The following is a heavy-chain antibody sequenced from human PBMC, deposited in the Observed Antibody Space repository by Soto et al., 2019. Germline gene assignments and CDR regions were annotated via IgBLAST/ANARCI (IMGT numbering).Heavy chain of an antibody. V-gene: IGHV3-23*01. CDR3: AKDYSTVATDPLSVVLFDY. Sequence: EGSLRLSCAASGFTFSSYAMSWVRQAPGKGLEWVSIITSDGRTYYADSVKGRFTISRDNSKNTVYLQMNSLRAEDTAVYYCAKDYSTVATDPLSVVLFDYWGQGALVTVSS. J-gene: IGHJ4*02. CDR1: GFTFSSYA. D-gene: IGHD4-17*01. CDR2: ITSDGRT.